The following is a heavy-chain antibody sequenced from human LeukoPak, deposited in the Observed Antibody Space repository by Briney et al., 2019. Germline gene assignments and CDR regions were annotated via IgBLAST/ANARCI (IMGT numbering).Heavy chain of an antibody. Sequence: ASVKVSCKASGYTFTGYYMHWVRQAPGQGLEWVGWINPNSGGTNYAQKFQGRVTMTRDTSISTAYMELSRLRSDDTAVYYGAVISGYEEYFFDYWGQGTRVTVSS. CDR3: AVISGYEEYFFDY. CDR1: GYTFTGYY. D-gene: IGHD5-12*01. CDR2: INPNSGGT. V-gene: IGHV1-2*02. J-gene: IGHJ4*02.